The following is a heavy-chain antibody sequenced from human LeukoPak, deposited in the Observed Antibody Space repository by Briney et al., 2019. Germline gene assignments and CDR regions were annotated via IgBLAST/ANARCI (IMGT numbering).Heavy chain of an antibody. CDR1: GGSISSYY. D-gene: IGHD1-7*01. J-gene: IGHJ5*02. CDR2: ISYSGST. Sequence: SETLSLTCTVSGGSISSYYWSWIRQPPGKGLEWIGYISYSGSTNYNPSLKSRVSISVETSKNQFSLKLSSVTAADTAVYYCARGNWNYASFWFYPWGQGTLVTVSS. CDR3: ARGNWNYASFWFYP. V-gene: IGHV4-59*01.